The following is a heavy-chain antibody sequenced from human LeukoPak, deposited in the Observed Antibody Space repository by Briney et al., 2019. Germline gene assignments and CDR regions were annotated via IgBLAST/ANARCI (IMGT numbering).Heavy chain of an antibody. J-gene: IGHJ6*03. D-gene: IGHD4-11*01. CDR1: GFTFSDYY. V-gene: IGHV3-11*04. Sequence: PGGSLRLSCAASGFTFSDYYMSWIRQAPGKGLEWVSYISSSSSTIYYADSVKGRFTISRDNAKNSLYLQMNSLRAEDTAVYYCARDPSTVTTRLYYYYYMDVWGKGTTVTVSS. CDR2: ISSSSSTI. CDR3: ARDPSTVTTRLYYYYYMDV.